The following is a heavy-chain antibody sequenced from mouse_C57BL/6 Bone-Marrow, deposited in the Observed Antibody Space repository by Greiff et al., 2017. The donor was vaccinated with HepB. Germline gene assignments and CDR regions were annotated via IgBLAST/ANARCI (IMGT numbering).Heavy chain of an antibody. V-gene: IGHV3-6*01. D-gene: IGHD1-1*01. CDR1: GYSITSGYY. CDR3: ARTFTTVVAYYFDY. Sequence: EVQLVESGPGLVKPSQSLSLTCSVTGYSITSGYYWNWIRQFPGNKLEWMGYISYDGSNNYNPSLKNRISITRDTSKNQFFLKLNSVTTEDTATYYCARTFTTVVAYYFDYWGQGTTLTVSS. CDR2: ISYDGSN. J-gene: IGHJ2*01.